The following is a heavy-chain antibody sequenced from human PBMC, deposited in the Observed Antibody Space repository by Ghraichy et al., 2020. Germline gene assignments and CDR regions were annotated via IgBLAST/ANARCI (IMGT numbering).Heavy chain of an antibody. CDR2: ISGSGSST. V-gene: IGHV3-23*01. D-gene: IGHD3-10*01. J-gene: IGHJ6*02. Sequence: GESLNISCVASGLTFTRYAMSWVRQAPGKGLEWVSVISGSGSSTYYADSVKGRFTISRDNSKNTLYLQMSSLRAEDTALYYCAKVTMVQGLTYYYYGMDVWGQGTTVTVSS. CDR3: AKVTMVQGLTYYYYGMDV. CDR1: GLTFTRYA.